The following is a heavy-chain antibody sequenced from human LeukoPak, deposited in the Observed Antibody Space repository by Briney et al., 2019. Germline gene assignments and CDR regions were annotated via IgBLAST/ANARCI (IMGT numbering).Heavy chain of an antibody. V-gene: IGHV3-30-3*01. CDR2: ISYDGSNR. CDR1: GFTFSIYA. CDR3: ARDGPPYGDMRNWFDP. J-gene: IGHJ5*02. Sequence: GRSLRLSRAASGFTFSIYAMHWVRQAPGKGLEWVAVISYDGSNRYYADSVKGRFTISRDNSKNTLYLQMNNLRPEDTAVYYCARDGPPYGDMRNWFDPWGQGTLVTVSS. D-gene: IGHD4-17*01.